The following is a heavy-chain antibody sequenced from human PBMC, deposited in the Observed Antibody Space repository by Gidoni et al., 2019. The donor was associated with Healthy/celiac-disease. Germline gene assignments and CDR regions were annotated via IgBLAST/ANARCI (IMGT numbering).Heavy chain of an antibody. Sequence: EVQLLESGGGLVQPGGSLRLSCAASGFTFSSYAMSWVRQAPGKGLEWVSAISGSGGSTYYADSVKGRFTISRDNSKNTLYLQMNSLRAEDTAVYYCAKPKSSWWLAPNLYFDYWGQGTLVTVSS. CDR3: AKPKSSWWLAPNLYFDY. CDR1: GFTFSSYA. J-gene: IGHJ4*02. D-gene: IGHD6-19*01. V-gene: IGHV3-23*01. CDR2: ISGSGGST.